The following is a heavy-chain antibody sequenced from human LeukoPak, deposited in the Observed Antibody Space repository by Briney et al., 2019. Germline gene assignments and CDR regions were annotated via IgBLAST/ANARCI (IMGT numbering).Heavy chain of an antibody. J-gene: IGHJ4*02. CDR3: ARYYCGGDCYSGYFDY. D-gene: IGHD2-21*02. CDR2: IYYSGST. CDR1: GGFISSSTSY. V-gene: IGHV4-39*01. Sequence: KASETLSLTCSVSGGFISSSTSYWGWIRQPPGKGLEWIGRIYYSGSTYYNPSRKSRVTISVDPSQRQFSLKLSSGTAADSAVYYCARYYCGGDCYSGYFDYWGQGTLVTVSS.